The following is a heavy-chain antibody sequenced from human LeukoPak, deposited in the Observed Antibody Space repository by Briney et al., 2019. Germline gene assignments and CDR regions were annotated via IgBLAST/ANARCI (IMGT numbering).Heavy chain of an antibody. D-gene: IGHD3-22*01. V-gene: IGHV4-34*01. J-gene: IGHJ4*02. CDR3: ARTGYDRRDY. Sequence: SETLSLTCAVYGGSFSGYYWSWIRQPPGKGLEWIGYIYHSGSTYYNPSLKSRVTISVDRSKNQFSLKLSSVTAADTAVYYCARTGYDRRDYWGQGTLVTVSS. CDR2: IYHSGST. CDR1: GGSFSGYY.